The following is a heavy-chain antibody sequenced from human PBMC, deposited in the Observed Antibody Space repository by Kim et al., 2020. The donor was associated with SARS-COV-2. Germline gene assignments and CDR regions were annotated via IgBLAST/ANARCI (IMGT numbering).Heavy chain of an antibody. D-gene: IGHD2-2*01. J-gene: IGHJ4*02. CDR3: LSGPAI. V-gene: IGHV3-74*01. CDR2: INIDGSMI. Sequence: INIDGSMINYADSVKGRFTVSRDNAKNTLYLQMNSLRADDTGVYYCLSGPAIGGQGMLVTVSS.